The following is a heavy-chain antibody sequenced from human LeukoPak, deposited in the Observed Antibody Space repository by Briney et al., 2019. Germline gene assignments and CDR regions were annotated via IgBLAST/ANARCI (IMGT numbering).Heavy chain of an antibody. Sequence: GGSLRLSCSASGFTFSSYSMNWVRQAPGKGLEWVSSISGSSNYIYYADSVKGRFTISRDNAKNSLYLQMNSLRAEDTAVYYCAKDLGTRTVAGTPLYYYYYGMDVWGQGTTVTVSS. V-gene: IGHV3-21*01. J-gene: IGHJ6*02. CDR1: GFTFSSYS. D-gene: IGHD6-19*01. CDR2: ISGSSNYI. CDR3: AKDLGTRTVAGTPLYYYYYGMDV.